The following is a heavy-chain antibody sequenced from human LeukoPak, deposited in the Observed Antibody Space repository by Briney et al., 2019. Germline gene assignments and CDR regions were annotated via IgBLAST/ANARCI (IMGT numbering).Heavy chain of an antibody. CDR2: MNPNSGDT. V-gene: IGHV1-8*02. CDR3: ASGDQFDFDH. D-gene: IGHD2-2*01. CDR1: GYTFTNYE. Sequence: ASVKVSCKASGYTFTNYEINWVRQATGQGLEWMGWMNPNSGDTGYAQKFLGRVIITRNTSMSTAYMELNILTSEDTAVYYCASGDQFDFDHWGQGTQVTVSS. J-gene: IGHJ4*02.